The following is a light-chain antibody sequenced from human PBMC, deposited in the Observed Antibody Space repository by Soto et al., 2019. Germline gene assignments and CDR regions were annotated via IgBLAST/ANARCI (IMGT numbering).Light chain of an antibody. V-gene: IGKV3-20*01. CDR2: GAS. Sequence: EIVLTQSPGTLSLSPGERATLSCRASQSVSSSYLAWYQQKPSQAPRLLIYGASSRATGIPDRFSGSGSGRDFTLTISRLEPEDFGVYYCQQYGSSPRTFGQGTKVDIK. CDR1: QSVSSSY. CDR3: QQYGSSPRT. J-gene: IGKJ1*01.